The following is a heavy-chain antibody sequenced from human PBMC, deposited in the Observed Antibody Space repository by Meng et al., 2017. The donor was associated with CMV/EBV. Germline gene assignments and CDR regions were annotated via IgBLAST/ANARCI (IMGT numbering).Heavy chain of an antibody. V-gene: IGHV4-38-2*02. Sequence: SETLSLTCTVSGYSISSGYYWGWIRQPPGKGLEWLGCTRHGGNTYYKAPLKSRVTISADTSNNEFSLRLSSVTAADTAVYYCARVRAPEDFYGSGSYYRGGMDVWGQGTTVTVSS. J-gene: IGHJ6*02. CDR2: TRHGGNT. CDR3: ARVRAPEDFYGSGSYYRGGMDV. CDR1: GYSISSGYY. D-gene: IGHD3-10*01.